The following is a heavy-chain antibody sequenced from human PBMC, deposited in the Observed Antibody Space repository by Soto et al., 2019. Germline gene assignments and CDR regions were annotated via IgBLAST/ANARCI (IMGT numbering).Heavy chain of an antibody. Sequence: QVKRVQSGAEVKKPGASVKVSCKASGYTFTTYGIHWVRQAPGQRLEWLGWINAGNGDTKYSQKFQGRVTITRDKSASTVYMELSSLRSEDTAVFYCARDLGVVVIDCWGQGTLVTVSS. J-gene: IGHJ4*02. D-gene: IGHD3-22*01. CDR3: ARDLGVVVIDC. CDR1: GYTFTTYG. V-gene: IGHV1-3*01. CDR2: INAGNGDT.